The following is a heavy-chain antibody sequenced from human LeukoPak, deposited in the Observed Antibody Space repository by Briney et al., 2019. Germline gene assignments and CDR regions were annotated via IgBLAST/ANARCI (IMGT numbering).Heavy chain of an antibody. CDR1: GYTLTELS. J-gene: IGHJ4*02. D-gene: IGHD3-10*01. CDR3: ATALPTSLWPSLDY. Sequence: ASVKVSCKVSGYTLTELSMHWVRQAPGKGLEWIGGFDPEDGETIYAQKFQGRVTMTEDTSTDTAYMELSGLRSEDTAVYYCATALPTSLWPSLDYWGQGTLVTVSS. CDR2: FDPEDGET. V-gene: IGHV1-24*01.